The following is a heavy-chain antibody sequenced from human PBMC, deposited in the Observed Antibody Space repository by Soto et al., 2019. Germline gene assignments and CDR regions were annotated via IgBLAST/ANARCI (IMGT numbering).Heavy chain of an antibody. Sequence: QVQLVQSGAEVKKPGASVMVSCKASGYTFRDYDLNWVRQASGQGLEWMGWMNTNNSITAYAQKFQGRVTMTRDNSINTVYMELTSLRSEDTAVYYCARRARIGKQLWLPFDYWGQGTLVTVSS. V-gene: IGHV1-8*01. CDR2: MNTNNSIT. CDR1: GYTFRDYD. J-gene: IGHJ4*02. D-gene: IGHD5-18*01. CDR3: ARRARIGKQLWLPFDY.